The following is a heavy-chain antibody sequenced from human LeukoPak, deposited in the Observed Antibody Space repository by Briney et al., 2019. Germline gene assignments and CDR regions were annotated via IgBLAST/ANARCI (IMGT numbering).Heavy chain of an antibody. Sequence: SETLSLTCTVSGGSVSSGSYSWSWIRQPPGKGLEWIGYIYHSGSTYYNPSLKSRVTISVDRSKNQFSLKLSSVTAADTAVYYCARGVQVVPAAISEPNWFDPWGQGTLVTVSS. V-gene: IGHV4-30-2*01. CDR3: ARGVQVVPAAISEPNWFDP. CDR1: GGSVSSGSYS. J-gene: IGHJ5*02. CDR2: IYHSGST. D-gene: IGHD2-2*02.